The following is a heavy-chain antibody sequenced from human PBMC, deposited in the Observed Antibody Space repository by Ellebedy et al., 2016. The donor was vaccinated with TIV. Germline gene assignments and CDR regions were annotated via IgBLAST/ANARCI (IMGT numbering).Heavy chain of an antibody. Sequence: GESLKISXAASGFTFDDYGMSWVRQAPGKGLEWVSGINWNGDSTGYADSVKGRFTISRDNAKNSLYLQMNSLRAEDTAVYYCARGVWSSPRLRGYYYMDVWGKGTTVTVSS. CDR2: INWNGDST. D-gene: IGHD1-26*01. CDR1: GFTFDDYG. CDR3: ARGVWSSPRLRGYYYMDV. V-gene: IGHV3-20*04. J-gene: IGHJ6*03.